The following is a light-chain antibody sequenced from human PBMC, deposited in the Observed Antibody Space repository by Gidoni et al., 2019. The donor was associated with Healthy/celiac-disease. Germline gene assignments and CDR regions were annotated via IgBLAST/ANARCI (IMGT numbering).Light chain of an antibody. CDR3: QQYDNRPLT. CDR1: PDISNY. J-gene: IGKJ5*01. CDR2: EAS. Sequence: IQMTQSTSSLSASVGDRVTITCQASPDISNYLNWYQQKPRKAPTLLIYEASNLERRVPSRFSGSGSGTDFTFTISSLQPDDIATYYCQQYDNRPLTFGQGTRLEIK. V-gene: IGKV1-33*01.